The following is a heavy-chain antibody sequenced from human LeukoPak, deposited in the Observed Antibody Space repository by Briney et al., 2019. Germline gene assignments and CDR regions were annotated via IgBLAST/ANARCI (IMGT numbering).Heavy chain of an antibody. D-gene: IGHD1-26*01. CDR2: ISAYNGNT. CDR3: AILYYVFPRYYYYYYMDV. J-gene: IGHJ6*03. Sequence: ASVKVSCKASGYTFTSYGISWVRQAPGQGLEWMGWISAYNGNTNYAQKLQGRVTMTTDTSTSTAYMELRSLRSDDTAVYYCAILYYVFPRYYYYYYMDVWGKGTTVTVSS. CDR1: GYTFTSYG. V-gene: IGHV1-18*01.